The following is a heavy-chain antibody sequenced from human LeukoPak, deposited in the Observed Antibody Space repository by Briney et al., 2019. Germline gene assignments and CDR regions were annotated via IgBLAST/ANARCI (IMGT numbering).Heavy chain of an antibody. CDR1: GFTFSSYA. V-gene: IGHV3-23*01. D-gene: IGHD3-22*01. Sequence: GGSLRLSCAASGFTFSSYAMSWVRQAPGKGLEWVSAISGSGGSTYYADSVKGRFTISRDNAKNSLYLQMNSLRAEDTAVYYCARTPTTMIVMHWGQGTLVTVSS. CDR2: ISGSGGST. CDR3: ARTPTTMIVMH. J-gene: IGHJ4*02.